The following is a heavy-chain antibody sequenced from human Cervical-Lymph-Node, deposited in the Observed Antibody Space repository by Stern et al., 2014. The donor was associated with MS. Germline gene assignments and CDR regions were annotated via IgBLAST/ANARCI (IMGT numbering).Heavy chain of an antibody. Sequence: QVQLMQSGAEVKKPGASVQVSCTASGYTFSNYYMPWVRQAPGQGPEWVAMINPSGGGANYAPKFQGRLTVTRDTSTSTVHLQLSSLRSEDTAIYYCARGYSYGRPRFEFWGQGSLVTVSS. CDR3: ARGYSYGRPRFEF. CDR1: GYTFSNYY. J-gene: IGHJ4*02. V-gene: IGHV1-46*01. D-gene: IGHD2-15*01. CDR2: INPSGGGA.